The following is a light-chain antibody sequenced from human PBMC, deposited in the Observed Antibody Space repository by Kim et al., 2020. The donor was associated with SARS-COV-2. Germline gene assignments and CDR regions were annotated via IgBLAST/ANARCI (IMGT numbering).Light chain of an antibody. V-gene: IGLV3-25*03. CDR3: QSADGSGTYV. CDR2: KDN. CDR1: TLPEKQ. Sequence: VSPGQTARITCSGDTLPEKQTYWYQQKSGQAPLRVIYKDNERPSGIPGRFSGSSSGTTVTLTISGVQAEDDADYYCQSADGSGTYVFGTGTKVTVL. J-gene: IGLJ1*01.